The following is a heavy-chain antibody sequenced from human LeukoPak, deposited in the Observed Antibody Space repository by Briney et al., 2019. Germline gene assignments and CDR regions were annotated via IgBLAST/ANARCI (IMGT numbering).Heavy chain of an antibody. Sequence: GGSLRLSCAASGLTFSSYSMNWVRQAPGKGLEWVSSISSSSYIYYADSVKGRFTISRDNAKNSLYLQMNSLRAEDTAVYYCARLRGDSSGYCFDYWGQGTLVTVSS. CDR1: GLTFSSYS. CDR3: ARLRGDSSGYCFDY. J-gene: IGHJ4*02. CDR2: ISSSSYI. V-gene: IGHV3-21*01. D-gene: IGHD3-22*01.